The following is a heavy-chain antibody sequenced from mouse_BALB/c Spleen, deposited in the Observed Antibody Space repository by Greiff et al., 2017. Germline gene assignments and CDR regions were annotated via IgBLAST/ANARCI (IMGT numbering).Heavy chain of an antibody. CDR1: GYTFTSYW. J-gene: IGHJ3*01. CDR2: IYPGNSDT. Sequence: LQQSGTVLARPGASVKMSCKASGYTFTSYWMHWVKQRPGQGLEWIGAIYPGNSDTSYNQKFKGKAKLTAVTSTSTAYMELSSLTNEDSAVYYCTKDSPYPTDAYWGQGTLVTVSA. D-gene: IGHD2-10*01. V-gene: IGHV1-5*01. CDR3: TKDSPYPTDAY.